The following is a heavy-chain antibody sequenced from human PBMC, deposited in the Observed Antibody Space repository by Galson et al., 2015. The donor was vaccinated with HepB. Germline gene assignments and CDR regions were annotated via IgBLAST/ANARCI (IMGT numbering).Heavy chain of an antibody. CDR1: GFTFSSYA. D-gene: IGHD2-21*01. CDR3: AKDEAYCGGDCYSRYHFDY. J-gene: IGHJ4*02. V-gene: IGHV3-23*01. Sequence: SLRLSCAASGFTFSSYAMSWVRQAPGKGLEWVSAISGSGGSTYYADSVKGRFTISRDNSKNTLYLQMNSLRAEDTAVYYCAKDEAYCGGDCYSRYHFDYWGQGTLVTVSS. CDR2: ISGSGGST.